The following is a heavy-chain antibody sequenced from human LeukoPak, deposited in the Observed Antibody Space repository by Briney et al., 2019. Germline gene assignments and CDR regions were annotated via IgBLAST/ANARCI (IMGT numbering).Heavy chain of an antibody. CDR3: ARDVAPTYYDFWSGYLGAFDI. V-gene: IGHV1-18*01. J-gene: IGHJ3*02. Sequence: ASVKVSCKASGYTFTSYGISWARQAPGQGLEWMGWISAYNGNTNYAQKLQGRVTMTTDTSTSTAYMELRSLRSDDTAVYYCARDVAPTYYDFWSGYLGAFDIWGQGTMVTVSS. CDR1: GYTFTSYG. D-gene: IGHD3-3*01. CDR2: ISAYNGNT.